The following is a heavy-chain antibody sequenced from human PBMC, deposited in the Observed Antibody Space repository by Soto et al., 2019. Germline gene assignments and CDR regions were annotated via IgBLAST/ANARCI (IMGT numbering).Heavy chain of an antibody. Sequence: QVQLQESGPGLVKPSGTLSLTCAVSGGSISSSNWWSWVRKPPGKGLEWIGEIYHSGSTNYNPSLNSRVTISVDKSNNQFSLKLSAVTAADTALYYCVRNAYDYYCMDVWGQGTTVTFSS. J-gene: IGHJ6*02. V-gene: IGHV4-4*02. CDR3: VRNAYDYYCMDV. CDR2: IYHSGST. CDR1: GGSISSSNW.